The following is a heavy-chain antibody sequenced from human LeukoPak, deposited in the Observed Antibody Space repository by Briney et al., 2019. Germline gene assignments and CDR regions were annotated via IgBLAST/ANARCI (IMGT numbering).Heavy chain of an antibody. CDR2: IYTGGST. CDR3: ARDAPVVVITPDAFDI. J-gene: IGHJ3*02. CDR1: GFTVSSNY. D-gene: IGHD3-22*01. Sequence: HPGGSLRLSCAASGFTVSSNYMNWVRQAPGKGLEWVSVIYTGGSTYYADSVKGRFTISRDNSKNTLYLQMNSLRAEDTAVYYCARDAPVVVITPDAFDIWGQGTMVTVSS. V-gene: IGHV3-66*01.